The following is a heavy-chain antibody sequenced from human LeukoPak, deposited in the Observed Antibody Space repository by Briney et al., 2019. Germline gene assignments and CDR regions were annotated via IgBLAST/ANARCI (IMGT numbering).Heavy chain of an antibody. D-gene: IGHD2-2*01. J-gene: IGHJ5*02. Sequence: ASVKVSCKASGYTFTGYYMHWVRQAPGQGLEWMGWINPNSGGTNYAQKFQGRVTMTRDTSISTAYMELSRLRSDDTAVYYCARDLYCSSTSCYDEHNWFDPWGQGTLVTVSS. CDR2: INPNSGGT. CDR1: GYTFTGYY. CDR3: ARDLYCSSTSCYDEHNWFDP. V-gene: IGHV1-2*02.